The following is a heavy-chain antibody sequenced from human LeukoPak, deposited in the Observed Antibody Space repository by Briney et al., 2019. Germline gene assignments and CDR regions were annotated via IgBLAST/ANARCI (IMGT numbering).Heavy chain of an antibody. CDR1: GFTFNNYA. V-gene: IGHV3-23*01. CDR2: NDGST. Sequence: PGGSLTLSCAASGFTFNNYAMSWVRQTPGKGLEWVSGNDGSTYYTDSVKGRFTISRGNSKATVYLQMNNLRAADTALYFCVRHDSYIPFWGQGSLVTVSS. D-gene: IGHD3-10*01. J-gene: IGHJ1*01. CDR3: VRHDSYIPF.